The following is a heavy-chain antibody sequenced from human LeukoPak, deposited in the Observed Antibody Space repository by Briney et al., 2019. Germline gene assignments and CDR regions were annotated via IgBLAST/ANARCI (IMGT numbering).Heavy chain of an antibody. V-gene: IGHV3-48*01. CDR1: GFTFSSYS. D-gene: IGHD3-10*01. CDR2: ISSSSSTI. CDR3: AREPYYYGSGSHMGNWFDP. J-gene: IGHJ5*02. Sequence: PGGSLRLSCAASGFTFSSYSMNWVRQAPGKGLEWVSYISSSSSTIYYADSVKGRFTISRDNAKNSLYLQMNSLRAEDTAVHYCAREPYYYGSGSHMGNWFDPWGQGTLVTVSS.